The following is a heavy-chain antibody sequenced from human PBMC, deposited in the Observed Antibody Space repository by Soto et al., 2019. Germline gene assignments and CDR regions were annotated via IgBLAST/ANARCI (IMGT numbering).Heavy chain of an antibody. J-gene: IGHJ4*02. CDR3: AKDRREYYDFWSGYYTPLDY. Sequence: GGSLRLSCAASGFTFSSYAMSWVRQAPGKGLEWVSAISGSGGSTYYADSVKGRFTISRDNSKNTLYLQMNSLRAEDTAVYYCAKDRREYYDFWSGYYTPLDYWGQGTLVTVS. CDR1: GFTFSSYA. CDR2: ISGSGGST. V-gene: IGHV3-23*01. D-gene: IGHD3-3*01.